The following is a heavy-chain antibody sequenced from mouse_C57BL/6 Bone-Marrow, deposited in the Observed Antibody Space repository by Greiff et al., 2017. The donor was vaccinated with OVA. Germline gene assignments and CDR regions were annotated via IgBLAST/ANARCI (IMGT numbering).Heavy chain of an antibody. CDR3: ARRYYGSSYGYFDV. Sequence: EVQRVESGGGLVKPGGSLKLSCAASGFTFSSYTMSWVRQTPEKRLEWVATISGGGGNTYYPDSVKGRFTISRDNAKNTLYLQMSSLRSEDTALYYCARRYYGSSYGYFDVWGTGTTVTVAS. CDR1: GFTFSSYT. V-gene: IGHV5-9*01. CDR2: ISGGGGNT. D-gene: IGHD1-1*01. J-gene: IGHJ1*03.